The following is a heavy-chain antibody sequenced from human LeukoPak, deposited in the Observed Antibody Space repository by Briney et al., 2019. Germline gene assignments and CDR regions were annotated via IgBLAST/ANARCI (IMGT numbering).Heavy chain of an antibody. CDR3: ARYSSSWTYYYYGMDV. Sequence: SETLCLTCTVSGGSISSYYWSWIRQPPGEGLEWIGYIYYSGSTNYNPSLKSRVTISVDTSKNQFSLKLSSVTAADTAVYYCARYSSSWTYYYYGMDVWGQGTTVTVSS. J-gene: IGHJ6*02. V-gene: IGHV4-59*01. CDR1: GGSISSYY. D-gene: IGHD6-13*01. CDR2: IYYSGST.